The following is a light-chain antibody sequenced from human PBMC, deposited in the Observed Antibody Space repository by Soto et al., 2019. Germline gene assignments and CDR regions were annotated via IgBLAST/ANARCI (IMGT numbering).Light chain of an antibody. Sequence: EIVLTQSPGTLSLSAWERATLSCRASQSVSSSYLAWYQQKPGQAPRLLIYGASSRATGITDRFSGSGSWTDLTLTISRLESEEFAVYYCQQYGSSPRTVGQGTNVEIK. CDR1: QSVSSSY. V-gene: IGKV3-20*01. CDR3: QQYGSSPRT. CDR2: GAS. J-gene: IGKJ1*01.